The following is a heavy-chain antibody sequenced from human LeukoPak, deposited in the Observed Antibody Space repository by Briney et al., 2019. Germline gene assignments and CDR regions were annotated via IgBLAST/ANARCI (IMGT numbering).Heavy chain of an antibody. CDR3: AREVGATIYFDY. D-gene: IGHD1-26*01. Sequence: GGSLRLSCAASGFTLSSYWMSWVRQAPGKGLEWVANIKQDGSEKYYVDSVKGRFAISRDNAKNSLYLQMNSLRAEDTAVYHCAREVGATIYFDYWGQGILVTVSS. CDR2: IKQDGSEK. J-gene: IGHJ4*02. CDR1: GFTLSSYW. V-gene: IGHV3-7*04.